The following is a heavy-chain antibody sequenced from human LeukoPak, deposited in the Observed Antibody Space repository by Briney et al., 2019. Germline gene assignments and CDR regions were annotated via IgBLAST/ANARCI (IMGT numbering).Heavy chain of an antibody. Sequence: GGSLRLSCVASGFTFSRYKMLWVRQGPGKGLMWVSRLNSDRSGITYADSVKGRFTISRDNAKNTLYLQMNSLRAEDTAVYYCARAKLYWGSGSYYDAFDISGQGTMVTVSS. D-gene: IGHD3-10*01. J-gene: IGHJ3*02. CDR1: GFTFSRYK. CDR3: ARAKLYWGSGSYYDAFDI. CDR2: LNSDRSGI. V-gene: IGHV3-74*01.